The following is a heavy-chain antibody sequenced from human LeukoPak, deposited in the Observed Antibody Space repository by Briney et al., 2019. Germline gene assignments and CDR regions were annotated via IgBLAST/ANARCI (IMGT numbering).Heavy chain of an antibody. V-gene: IGHV3-30*04. CDR3: ATRDISGFDY. CDR1: GFKFSAYG. J-gene: IGHJ4*02. Sequence: PGGSLRLSCAASGFKFSAYGMHWVRQAPGKGLEWVSVISFDGSNIKYAASVKGRFSISRDNLKNTLYLQMDTLRSEDTAVYYCATRDISGFDYWGQGTLVTVS. D-gene: IGHD3-10*01. CDR2: ISFDGSNI.